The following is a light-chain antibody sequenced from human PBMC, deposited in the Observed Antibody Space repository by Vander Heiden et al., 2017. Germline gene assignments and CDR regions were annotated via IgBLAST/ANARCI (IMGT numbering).Light chain of an antibody. V-gene: IGKV3-11*01. CDR3: QQRRNGPPIST. CDR2: DAA. Sequence: EIVLTQSPATLSLSPGERATLSCRASQSVSSYLAWYQQKPGQAPRLLIYDAANRATGIPARFSGSGSGTDITLTISSLEPGDFAVYYCQQRRNGPPISTFGRGTKVDIK. J-gene: IGKJ3*01. CDR1: QSVSSY.